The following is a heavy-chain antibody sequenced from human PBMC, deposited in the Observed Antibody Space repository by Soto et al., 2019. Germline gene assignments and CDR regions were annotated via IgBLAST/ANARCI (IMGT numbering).Heavy chain of an antibody. V-gene: IGHV3-33*01. CDR2: VSSDGTKT. J-gene: IGHJ4*02. Sequence: GGSLRLSCAASGFTFTTYGMHWVRQAPGQGLEWVAGVSSDGTKTYYADSVRGRFTISRDDSKNTVYLQMNSLGAEDTGVYYCARDANYWLFDSWGQGALVTVSS. CDR3: ARDANYWLFDS. CDR1: GFTFTTYG. D-gene: IGHD1-7*01.